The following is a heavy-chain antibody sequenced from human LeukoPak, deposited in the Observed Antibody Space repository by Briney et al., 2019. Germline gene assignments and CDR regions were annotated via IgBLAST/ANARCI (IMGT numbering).Heavy chain of an antibody. J-gene: IGHJ3*02. CDR1: GFAVSSYY. V-gene: IGHV3-53*01. CDR3: ARDQGYSSGWSEAFDI. Sequence: PGGSLRLSCAASGFAVSSYYMTWVRQPPGKGLEWVSLIYRGGNTYYADSVKGRCNISRDNSKNTLYLQMNSLRAEDTAMYYCARDQGYSSGWSEAFDIWGQGTMVTVSS. D-gene: IGHD6-19*01. CDR2: IYRGGNT.